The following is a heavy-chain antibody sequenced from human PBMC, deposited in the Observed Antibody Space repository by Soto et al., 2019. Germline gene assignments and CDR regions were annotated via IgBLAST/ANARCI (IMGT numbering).Heavy chain of an antibody. D-gene: IGHD2-15*01. Sequence: EVQLVESGGGLVQPGGSLRLSCTASGFKFSDYSMNWVRRAPGKWLEWASYIGTSTSTVYYAYSVEGRFSISRDNAKDSLYLQMPTRGAEDTAVYYCARDSAYSFDYWGEGILVTVSP. CDR3: ARDSAYSFDY. CDR1: GFKFSDYS. J-gene: IGHJ4*02. V-gene: IGHV3-48*01. CDR2: IGTSTSTV.